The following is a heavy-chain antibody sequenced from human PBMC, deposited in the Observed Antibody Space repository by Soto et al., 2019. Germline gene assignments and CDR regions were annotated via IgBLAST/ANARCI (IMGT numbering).Heavy chain of an antibody. CDR3: ARVVPGAEAWFGP. CDR2: ISLYSDGT. Sequence: QVQLVQPGGEVKRPGASVKVSSKTSAYTFSNNGITWVRQPPGQPLEWLGWISLYSDGTNYAQKFQGRVSMTTDTSTTTAYMELRSLRSDDTAVYYCARVVPGAEAWFGPWGQGTLVTVSS. J-gene: IGHJ5*02. V-gene: IGHV1-18*01. D-gene: IGHD2-2*01. CDR1: AYTFSNNG.